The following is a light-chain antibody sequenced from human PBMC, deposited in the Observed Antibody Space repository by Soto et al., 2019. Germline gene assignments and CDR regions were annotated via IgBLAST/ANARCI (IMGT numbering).Light chain of an antibody. V-gene: IGKV3-20*01. CDR3: QQYASSPRT. Sequence: EIVLTQSPGTLSLSPGERATLSCRASQSVDKDYLAWYQQKPGQAPTLLIYDASSRATGIPSRFSGSGSRTDFPLTISRLEPEDFAVYYCQQYASSPRTFGGGTKVEIK. CDR2: DAS. J-gene: IGKJ4*01. CDR1: QSVDKDY.